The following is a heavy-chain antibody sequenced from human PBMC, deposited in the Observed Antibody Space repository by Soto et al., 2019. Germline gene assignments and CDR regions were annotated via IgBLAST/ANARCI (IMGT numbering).Heavy chain of an antibody. CDR3: ARDQGGEFLKGSGMDV. V-gene: IGHV4-59*01. J-gene: IGHJ6*02. D-gene: IGHD3-10*01. Sequence: QVQLQESGPGLVKPSETLSLTCTVSGDSISRYYWSWIRLSPGKGLEWIGYIYYSGENNYNPSVKSRVTISVDRTKNQFSRKLSSVTAADTAVYYCARDQGGEFLKGSGMDVWGQGTTVTVSS. CDR2: IYYSGEN. CDR1: GDSISRYY.